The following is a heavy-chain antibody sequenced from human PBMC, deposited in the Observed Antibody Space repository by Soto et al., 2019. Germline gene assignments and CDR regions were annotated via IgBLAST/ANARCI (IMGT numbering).Heavy chain of an antibody. CDR2: INHSGST. Sequence: SETLSLTCAVYGGSFSGYYWSWIRQPPGKGLEWIGEINHSGSTNYNPSLKSRVTISVDTSKNQSSLKLSSVTAADTAVYYCARAGPKRGYGSGSYRCWFDPWGQGTLVTVSS. CDR1: GGSFSGYY. V-gene: IGHV4-34*01. D-gene: IGHD3-10*01. J-gene: IGHJ5*02. CDR3: ARAGPKRGYGSGSYRCWFDP.